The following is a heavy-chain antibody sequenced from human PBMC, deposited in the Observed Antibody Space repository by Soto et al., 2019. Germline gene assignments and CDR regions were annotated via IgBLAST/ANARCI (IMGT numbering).Heavy chain of an antibody. CDR3: ARAIEMSTIGWCDP. J-gene: IGHJ5*02. D-gene: IGHD1-1*01. CDR2: IYPGDSDT. V-gene: IGHV5-51*01. CDR1: GYRFTSYW. Sequence: EVQLVQSGAEVKKPGESLKISCKGSGYRFTSYWIGWVRQMPGKGLEWMGIIYPGDSDTRYRPSLRGQVTISADKSISTAYLQWSSLKSSDTAIYYCARAIEMSTIGWCDPWGQGTLVTVSS.